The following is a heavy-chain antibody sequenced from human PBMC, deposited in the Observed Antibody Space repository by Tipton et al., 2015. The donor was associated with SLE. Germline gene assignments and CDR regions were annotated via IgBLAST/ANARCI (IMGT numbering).Heavy chain of an antibody. V-gene: IGHV4-59*11. CDR3: ARGLTGAAAVFYDSSGPPAYFDY. CDR2: IYYSGST. D-gene: IGHD3-22*01. J-gene: IGHJ4*02. CDR1: GGSISSHY. Sequence: LRLSCTVSGGSISSHYWSWIRQPPGKGLEWIGYIYYSGSTNYNPSLKSRVTISVDTSKNQFSLKLSSVTAADTAVYYCARGLTGAAAVFYDSSGPPAYFDYWGQGTLVTVSS.